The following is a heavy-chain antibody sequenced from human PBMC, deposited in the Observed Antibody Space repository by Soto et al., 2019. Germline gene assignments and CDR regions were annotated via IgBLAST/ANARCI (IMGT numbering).Heavy chain of an antibody. Sequence: QVQLVQSGAEVKKPGSSVKVSCKASGGTFSTNPISWVRQAPGQGLEWMGGTGSGTGPGNHAQKFQGRLTITVDNSTSIVYMELSSLSSEDTAVYYCARRDSGGFYRYFDSWGQGTLVTVSS. CDR1: GGTFSTNP. CDR2: TGSGTGPG. D-gene: IGHD2-15*01. V-gene: IGHV1-69*06. CDR3: ARRDSGGFYRYFDS. J-gene: IGHJ4*02.